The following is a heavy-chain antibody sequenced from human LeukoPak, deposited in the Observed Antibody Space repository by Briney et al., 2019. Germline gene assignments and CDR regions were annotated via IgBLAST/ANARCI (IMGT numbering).Heavy chain of an antibody. D-gene: IGHD2-21*02. CDR2: ISSSSSYI. CDR1: GFTFSSYS. J-gene: IGHJ4*02. Sequence: GGSLRLSCAASGFTFSSYSMNWVRQAPGKGLEWVSSISSSSSYIYYADSVKGRFTISRDNAKNSLYLQMNSLRDEDTAVYYCARETFCGGDCYVQYYFDYWGQGTLVTVSS. V-gene: IGHV3-21*01. CDR3: ARETFCGGDCYVQYYFDY.